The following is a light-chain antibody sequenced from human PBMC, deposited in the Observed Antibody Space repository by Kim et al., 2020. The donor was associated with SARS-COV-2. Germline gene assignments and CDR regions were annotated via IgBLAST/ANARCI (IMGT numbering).Light chain of an antibody. J-gene: IGKJ4*01. V-gene: IGKV3-15*01. CDR1: QSITNN. Sequence: SPGESATLSCRASQSITNNLAWYQQRPGQGPRLLIYGASTRATGIPARISGSGSGTDFTLTITSLQSEDSAVYYCQQYYNWPPLTFGGGTKVDIK. CDR2: GAS. CDR3: QQYYNWPPLT.